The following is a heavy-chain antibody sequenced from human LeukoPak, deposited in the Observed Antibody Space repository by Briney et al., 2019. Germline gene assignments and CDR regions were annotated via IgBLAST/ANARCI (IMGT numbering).Heavy chain of an antibody. D-gene: IGHD2-8*02. CDR3: AKSIALASNGYFDS. CDR1: GFTYSSYA. V-gene: IGHV3-30*02. CDR2: IRYDGTNK. Sequence: GGSLRLSCAASGFTYSSYAMHWVRQAPGKGLEWVAFIRYDGTNKYHADSVKGRFTISRDNSKNTVYLQMNSLRVEDTAVYYCAKSIALASNGYFDSWGQGTLVTVSS. J-gene: IGHJ4*02.